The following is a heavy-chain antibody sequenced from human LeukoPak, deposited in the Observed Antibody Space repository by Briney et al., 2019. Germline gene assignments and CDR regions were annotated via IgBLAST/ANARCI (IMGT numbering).Heavy chain of an antibody. CDR1: GFTFSSYA. D-gene: IGHD3-22*01. Sequence: GGSLRLSCAASGFTFSSYAMSWVRQAPGKGLEWVSAISGSGGSTYYADSVKGRFTISRDNSKNTLYLQMNSLRAEDTAVYYCAKDGGGNYYDSSGYQLDYWGQGTLVTVSS. CDR2: ISGSGGST. V-gene: IGHV3-23*01. CDR3: AKDGGGNYYDSSGYQLDY. J-gene: IGHJ4*02.